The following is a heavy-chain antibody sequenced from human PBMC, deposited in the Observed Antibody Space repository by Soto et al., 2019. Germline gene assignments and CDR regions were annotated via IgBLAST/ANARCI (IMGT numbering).Heavy chain of an antibody. D-gene: IGHD6-13*01. CDR3: AREGLSSNWLNWFDP. V-gene: IGHV3-48*03. CDR2: ISGSASTE. J-gene: IGHJ5*02. Sequence: EVQLVESGGGFVQPGGSLSLSCAASGFTFSSYPMNWVRQAPGKGLEWVSYISGSASTEFYADSVKGRFIISRDNVKNSLYLQMNSLRAEDTAVYYCAREGLSSNWLNWFDPWGQGTLVTVSS. CDR1: GFTFSSYP.